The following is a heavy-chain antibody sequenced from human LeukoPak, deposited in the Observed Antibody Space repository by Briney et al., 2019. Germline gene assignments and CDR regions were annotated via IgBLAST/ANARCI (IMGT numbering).Heavy chain of an antibody. Sequence: RASVKVSCKASGYTFTSYDINWVRQATGQGLEWMGWMNPNSGNTGYAQKFQGRVTMTRNTSISTAYMELSSLRSEDTAVYYRARWGGYDLNLDYWGQGTLVTVSS. J-gene: IGHJ4*02. CDR3: ARWGGYDLNLDY. CDR1: GYTFTSYD. CDR2: MNPNSGNT. D-gene: IGHD5-12*01. V-gene: IGHV1-8*01.